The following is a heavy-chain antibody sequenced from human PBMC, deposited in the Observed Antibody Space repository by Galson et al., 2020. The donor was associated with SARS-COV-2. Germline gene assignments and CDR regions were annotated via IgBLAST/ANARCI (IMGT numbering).Heavy chain of an antibody. V-gene: IGHV2-5*01. CDR3: AHGSSVDTTVGFDS. J-gene: IGHJ4*02. CDR2: IYWNDDK. D-gene: IGHD5-18*01. Sequence: SGPTLVKPTQTLTLTCTFSGFSLTTSGVGVGWIRQPPGKALEWLALIYWNDDKRHSPSLKSRLTITKDTSKNQVVLTMTNMDPVDTATYYCAHGSSVDTTVGFDSWGQGTLVTVSS. CDR1: GFSLTTSGVG.